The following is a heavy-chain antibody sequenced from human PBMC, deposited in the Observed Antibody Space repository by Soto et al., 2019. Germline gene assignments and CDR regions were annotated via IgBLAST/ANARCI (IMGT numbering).Heavy chain of an antibody. CDR2: IYYSGST. Sequence: SETLSLTCTVSGGSISSGGYYWSWIRQHPGKGLEWIGYIYYSGSTYYNPSLKSRVTISVDTSKNQFSLKLSSVTAADTAVYYCARAGDTATLTYYYYYMDVWGKGTTVTVSS. J-gene: IGHJ6*03. V-gene: IGHV4-31*03. CDR3: ARAGDTATLTYYYYYMDV. D-gene: IGHD5-18*01. CDR1: GGSISSGGYY.